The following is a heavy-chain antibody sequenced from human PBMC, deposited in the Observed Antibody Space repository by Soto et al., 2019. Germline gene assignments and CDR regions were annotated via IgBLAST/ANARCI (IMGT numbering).Heavy chain of an antibody. CDR1: GYSITTSW. CDR2: IYPGDSDT. V-gene: IGHV5-51*01. D-gene: IGHD3-10*01. CDR3: ARGDLSYYFDY. J-gene: IGHJ4*02. Sequence: PGESLKISCKASGYSITTSWLGWVRPMPGKGLERMGIIYPGDSDTKYSPSFQSQVTISADTSITTANLQWSSLRASDTSMYYCARGDLSYYFDYWGPGTLVTVSS.